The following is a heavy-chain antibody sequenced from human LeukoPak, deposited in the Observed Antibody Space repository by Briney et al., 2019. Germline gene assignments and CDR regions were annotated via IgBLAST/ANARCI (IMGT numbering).Heavy chain of an antibody. V-gene: IGHV1-2*06. CDR1: GYTFTAYY. Sequence: ASVKVSCKASGYTFTAYYIHWVRQAPGQGLEWMGRINPNSGGTNCAQNFQGRVTMTRDTSITTAYMELNKLTSDDTAVYHCAREENCSGGSCYYYWGQGTLVTVSS. CDR2: INPNSGGT. CDR3: AREENCSGGSCYYY. D-gene: IGHD2-15*01. J-gene: IGHJ4*02.